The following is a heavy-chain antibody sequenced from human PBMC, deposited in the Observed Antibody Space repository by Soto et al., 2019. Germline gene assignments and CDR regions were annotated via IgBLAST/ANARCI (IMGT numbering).Heavy chain of an antibody. CDR3: ARESAGTHPFYYYGMDV. D-gene: IGHD1-1*01. Sequence: QVQLVQSGAEVKKPGSSVKVSCKASGGTFSSYAISWVRQAPGQGLEWMGGIIPIFGTANYAQKFQGRVTITADESTSTAYMELSSLRSEDTAVYYCARESAGTHPFYYYGMDVWGQGTTVTVSS. CDR2: IIPIFGTA. CDR1: GGTFSSYA. V-gene: IGHV1-69*01. J-gene: IGHJ6*02.